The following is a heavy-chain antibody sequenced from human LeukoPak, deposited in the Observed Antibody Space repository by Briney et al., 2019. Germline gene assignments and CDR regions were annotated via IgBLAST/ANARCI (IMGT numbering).Heavy chain of an antibody. V-gene: IGHV3-21*01. J-gene: IGHJ6*03. D-gene: IGHD4-17*01. CDR1: GFTFSSYS. CDR2: ISSSSSYI. CDR3: ARAFYGANYYYYYMDV. Sequence: GGSLRLSCAASGFTFSSYSMNWVRQAPGKGLEWVSSISSSSSYIYYADSVKGRFTISSDNAKSSLYLQMNSLRAEDTAVYYCARAFYGANYYYYYMDVWGKGTTVTVSS.